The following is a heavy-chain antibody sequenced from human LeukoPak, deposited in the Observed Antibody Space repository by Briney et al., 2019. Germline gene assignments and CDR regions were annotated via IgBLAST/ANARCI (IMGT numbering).Heavy chain of an antibody. D-gene: IGHD3-22*01. CDR2: IYSGGST. Sequence: LAGGPLRLSCAASGLTVSSNCMSWVRQAPGKGLEWVSFIYSGGSTYYTDSVKGRFTISRDNSKNTLYLQMNSLSAEGTAVYYCARRAGDYSHPYDYWGQGILVTVSS. J-gene: IGHJ4*02. V-gene: IGHV3-53*01. CDR3: ARRAGDYSHPYDY. CDR1: GLTVSSNC.